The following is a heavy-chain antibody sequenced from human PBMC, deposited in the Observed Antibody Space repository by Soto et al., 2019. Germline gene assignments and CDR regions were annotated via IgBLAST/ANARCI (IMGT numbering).Heavy chain of an antibody. Sequence: QVQLVESGGGAVQPGRSLRLSCAASGFTFNTYGMHWVRQAPGKGLEWVAVIWYDGSNEFCADSVKGRFTISRDNSXNTLYLQMNSLRDEDTAIYYCARDHGTTWYGPIDYWGQGTLVTVSS. CDR2: IWYDGSNE. V-gene: IGHV3-33*01. J-gene: IGHJ4*02. CDR1: GFTFNTYG. CDR3: ARDHGTTWYGPIDY. D-gene: IGHD6-13*01.